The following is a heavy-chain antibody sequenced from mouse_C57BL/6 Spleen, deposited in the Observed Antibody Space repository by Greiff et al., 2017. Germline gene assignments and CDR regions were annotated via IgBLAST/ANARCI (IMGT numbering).Heavy chain of an antibody. Sequence: EVKLVESGGDLVKPGGSLKLSCAASGFTFSSSGMSWVRQTPDSVKGRFTISRDNAKNTLYLQMSSLKAEDTAMDYCARQYDYEGWYVDVWGTGTTVTVPS. D-gene: IGHD2-4*01. CDR3: ARQYDYEGWYVDV. V-gene: IGHV5-6*02. CDR1: GFTFSSSG. J-gene: IGHJ1*03.